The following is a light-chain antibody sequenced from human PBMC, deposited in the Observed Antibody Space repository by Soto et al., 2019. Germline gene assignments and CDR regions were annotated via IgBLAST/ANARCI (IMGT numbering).Light chain of an antibody. Sequence: QYALTQPASVSGSPGQSITISCTGTSSDVGGYKSVSWYQQHPGTAPKLMIFEVNNLPSGVSNRFSGSKSGNTASLTISGLQSEDEADYYCSSYTSGNTWVFGGGTKLTVL. V-gene: IGLV2-14*01. CDR3: SSYTSGNTWV. CDR1: SSDVGGYKS. J-gene: IGLJ3*02. CDR2: EVN.